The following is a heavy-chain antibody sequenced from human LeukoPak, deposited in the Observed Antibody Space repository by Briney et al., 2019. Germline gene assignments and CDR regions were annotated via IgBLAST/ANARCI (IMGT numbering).Heavy chain of an antibody. D-gene: IGHD1-26*01. J-gene: IGHJ4*02. CDR1: GFTFSTYG. CDR2: IRNDGTSK. CDR3: AKRISGAYYSLLDF. Sequence: GGSLRLSCAASGFTFSTYGMHWVRQAPGKGLEWVAFIRNDGTSKYYADSAKGRFTVSRDNSKNTVYLQMNSLRPDDTAVYYRAKRISGAYYSLLDFWGQGTLVTVSS. V-gene: IGHV3-30*02.